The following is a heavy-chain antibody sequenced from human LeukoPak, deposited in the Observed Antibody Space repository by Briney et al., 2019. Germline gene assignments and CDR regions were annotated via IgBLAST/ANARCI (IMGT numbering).Heavy chain of an antibody. V-gene: IGHV3-30*18. D-gene: IGHD6-13*01. Sequence: GGSLRLSCAASGFTFRSFGMHWVRQAPGKGLEWMAVISYDGSNKYYADSVKGRFTISRDNSKNTLYLQMNSLRPEDTAVYYCAKDSRVVPYSSSQALGDAFDIWGQGTMVTVSS. CDR2: ISYDGSNK. CDR3: AKDSRVVPYSSSQALGDAFDI. J-gene: IGHJ3*02. CDR1: GFTFRSFG.